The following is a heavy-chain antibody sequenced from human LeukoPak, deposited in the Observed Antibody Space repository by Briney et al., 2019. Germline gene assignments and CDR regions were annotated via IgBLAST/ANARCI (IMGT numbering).Heavy chain of an antibody. J-gene: IGHJ6*03. CDR2: ISNDSSYI. CDR3: ARDLNYYYMDV. CDR1: GFTLSSYN. Sequence: GGSLRLSCAASGFTLSSYNMNWVRQAPGKGLEWVSSISNDSSYIYNADSVKGRFTISRDNAKNSLYLQMNSLRAEDTAVYYCARDLNYYYMDVWGKGTTVTVSS. V-gene: IGHV3-21*01.